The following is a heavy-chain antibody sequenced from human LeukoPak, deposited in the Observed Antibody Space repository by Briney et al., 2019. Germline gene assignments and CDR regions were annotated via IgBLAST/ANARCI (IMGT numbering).Heavy chain of an antibody. V-gene: IGHV1-2*04. J-gene: IGHJ4*02. D-gene: IGHD2-2*01. Sequence: ASVKVSCKASGYTFTGYYMHWVRQAPGQGLEWMGWINPNSGGTNYAQKFQGWVTMTRDTSISTAYMELSRLRSDDTAVYYCARVGYCSSTSCYAFDYWGQGTLVTVSS. CDR3: ARVGYCSSTSCYAFDY. CDR1: GYTFTGYY. CDR2: INPNSGGT.